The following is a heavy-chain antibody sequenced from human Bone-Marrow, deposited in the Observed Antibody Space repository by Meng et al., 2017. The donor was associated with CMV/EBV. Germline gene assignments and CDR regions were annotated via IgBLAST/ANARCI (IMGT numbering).Heavy chain of an antibody. CDR1: GFTFSSYS. CDR2: ISYDGSTK. D-gene: IGHD3-22*01. J-gene: IGHJ4*02. V-gene: IGHV3-30*13. CDR3: ARDLVRKYDSSGYLDN. Sequence: GESLKISCAASGFTFSSYSMNWVRQAPGKGLEWMAVISYDGSTKYHADSVKGRFTISRDNSKNRLHLQMNSLRAEDTAVYYCARDLVRKYDSSGYLDNWGQGTLVTVSS.